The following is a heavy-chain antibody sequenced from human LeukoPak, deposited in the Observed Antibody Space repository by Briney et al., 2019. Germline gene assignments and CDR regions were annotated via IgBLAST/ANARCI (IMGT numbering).Heavy chain of an antibody. Sequence: SETLSLTCTVSRVSVSSFYWDWIRQPAGKGLEWIGRMYPSGSTNYNPSPKSRVTMSVDTSKNQFSLILTSVTAADTAMYYCAKERGYTDYVRSFDIWGRGTMVTVSS. D-gene: IGHD4-17*01. CDR2: MYPSGST. V-gene: IGHV4-4*07. J-gene: IGHJ3*02. CDR1: RVSVSSFY. CDR3: AKERGYTDYVRSFDI.